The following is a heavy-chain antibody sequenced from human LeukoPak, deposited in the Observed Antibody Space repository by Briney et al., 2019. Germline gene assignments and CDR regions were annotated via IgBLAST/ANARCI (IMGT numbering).Heavy chain of an antibody. V-gene: IGHV3-21*01. CDR3: ARGPENLWSRTAFDI. CDR2: ISSSSSYI. J-gene: IGHJ3*02. D-gene: IGHD1-1*01. CDR1: GFTFSSYS. Sequence: GGSLRLSCAASGFTFSSYSMNWVRQAPGKGLEWVSSISSSSSYIYYADSVKGRFTISRDNAKNSLYLQMNSLRAEDTAVYYCARGPENLWSRTAFDIWGQGTMVTVSS.